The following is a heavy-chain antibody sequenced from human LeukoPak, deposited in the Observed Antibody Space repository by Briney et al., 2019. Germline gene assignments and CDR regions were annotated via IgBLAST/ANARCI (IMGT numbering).Heavy chain of an antibody. CDR2: ISSTSTYI. Sequence: GGSLRLSCAASGFTFRSYSMNWVRQAPGKGLEWVSTISSTSTYIYYADSVKGRFTISRDNSRNSLYLQMNSLRAEDTAVYYCAKEASIAARPIGYWGQGTLVTVSS. CDR1: GFTFRSYS. J-gene: IGHJ4*02. D-gene: IGHD6-6*01. V-gene: IGHV3-21*04. CDR3: AKEASIAARPIGY.